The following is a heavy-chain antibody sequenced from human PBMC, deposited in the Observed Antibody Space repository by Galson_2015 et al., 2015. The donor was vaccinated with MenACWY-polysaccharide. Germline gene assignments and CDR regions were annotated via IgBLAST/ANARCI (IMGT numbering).Heavy chain of an antibody. D-gene: IGHD2-21*01. CDR1: GFTFSGNW. CDR2: INSDGRST. CDR3: ARGAGRFLEESYFDC. V-gene: IGHV3-74*01. Sequence: SLRLSCAASGFTFSGNWMHWVRHAPGKGLVWVSRINSDGRSTSYADSVKGRFTTSRDNAKNTLYLQMNSLSAEDTAVYYCARGAGRFLEESYFDCSGPGTLVTYSS. J-gene: IGHJ4*02.